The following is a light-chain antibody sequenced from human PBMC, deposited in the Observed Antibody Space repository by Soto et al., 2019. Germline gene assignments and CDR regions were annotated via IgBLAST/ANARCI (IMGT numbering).Light chain of an antibody. J-gene: IGKJ1*01. Sequence: AIPMTQSPSSLSASVGDRVTITCRASQDIGNDLGWYQQKPGRAPKLLIFAASSLHNGVPSRFSGSGSGSDFTLTISSLQPEDFATYYCLQDYNFPWTFGQGTKVEVK. CDR3: LQDYNFPWT. CDR2: AAS. V-gene: IGKV1-6*01. CDR1: QDIGND.